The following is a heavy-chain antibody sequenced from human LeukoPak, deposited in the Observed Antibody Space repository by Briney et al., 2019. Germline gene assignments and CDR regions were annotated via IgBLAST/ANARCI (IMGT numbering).Heavy chain of an antibody. D-gene: IGHD2-2*01. CDR1: GGSFSGYY. CDR2: IYTSGST. Sequence: PSETLSLTCGVYGGSFSGYYWSWIRQPAGKGLEWIGRIYTSGSTNYNPSLKSRVTISVDTSKNQFSLKLSSVTAADTAVYYCAREFPVVVVPAAAGGWFDPWGQGTLVTVSS. CDR3: AREFPVVVVPAAAGGWFDP. V-gene: IGHV4-4*07. J-gene: IGHJ5*02.